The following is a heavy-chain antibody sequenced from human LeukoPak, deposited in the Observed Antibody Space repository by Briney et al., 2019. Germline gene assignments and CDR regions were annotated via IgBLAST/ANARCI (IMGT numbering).Heavy chain of an antibody. CDR1: GYTFTGYY. CDR2: INPNSGGT. Sequence: ASVKVSFKASGYTFTGYYMHWVRQAPGQGLEWMGWINPNSGGTNYAQKFQGRVTMTRDTSISTAYMELSRLRSDDTAVYYCARVDIYYYYYGMDVWGQGTTVTVSS. D-gene: IGHD3/OR15-3a*01. CDR3: ARVDIYYYYYGMDV. V-gene: IGHV1-2*02. J-gene: IGHJ6*02.